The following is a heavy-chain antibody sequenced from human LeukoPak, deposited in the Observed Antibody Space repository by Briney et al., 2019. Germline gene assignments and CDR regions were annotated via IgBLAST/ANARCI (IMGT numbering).Heavy chain of an antibody. CDR2: ISSSSSTI. J-gene: IGHJ6*03. CDR1: GFTFSSYS. Sequence: GGSLRLSCAASGFTFSSYSMNWVRQAPGKGLEWVSYISSSSSTIYYADSVKGRFTISRDNAKDSMYLQMNSLKDAAAAVYYVARPLWFGDHKTGVYYYYYMDVWGKGTTVTVPS. CDR3: ARPLWFGDHKTGVYYYYYMDV. V-gene: IGHV3-48*02. D-gene: IGHD3-10*01.